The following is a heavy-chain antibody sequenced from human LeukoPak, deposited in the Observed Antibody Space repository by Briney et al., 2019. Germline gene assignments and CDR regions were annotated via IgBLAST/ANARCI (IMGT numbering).Heavy chain of an antibody. D-gene: IGHD6-6*01. CDR2: IIPIFGTA. J-gene: IGHJ6*02. CDR1: GGTFSSYA. Sequence: RASVKVSCKASGGTFSSYAISWVRQAPGQGLEWMGGIIPIFGTANYAQKFQGRVTITADESTSTAYMELSSLRSEDTAVYYCARESVARPSYYGMDVWGQGTTVTVSS. V-gene: IGHV1-69*13. CDR3: ARESVARPSYYGMDV.